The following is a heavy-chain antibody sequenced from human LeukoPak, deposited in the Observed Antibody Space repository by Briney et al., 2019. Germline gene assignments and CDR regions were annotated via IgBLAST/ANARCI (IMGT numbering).Heavy chain of an antibody. D-gene: IGHD6-13*01. CDR1: GFTFSSYA. CDR2: ISYDGSNK. J-gene: IGHJ4*02. V-gene: IGHV3-30-3*01. Sequence: GGSLRLSCAASGFTFSSYAMHWVRQAPGKGLEWVAVISYDGSNKYYADSVKGRFTISRDNSKNTLYLQMNSLRAEDTAVYYCAREGEMYSSPDYWGQGTLVTVSS. CDR3: AREGEMYSSPDY.